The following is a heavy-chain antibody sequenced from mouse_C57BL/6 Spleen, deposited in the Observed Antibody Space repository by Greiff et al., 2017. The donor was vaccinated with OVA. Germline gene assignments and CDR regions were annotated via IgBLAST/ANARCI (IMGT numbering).Heavy chain of an antibody. CDR3: ASYYGSSYVDY. CDR1: GYTFTSYW. J-gene: IGHJ2*01. D-gene: IGHD1-1*01. Sequence: QVQLQQPGAELVKPGASVKLSCKASGYTFTSYWMQWVKQRPGQGLEWIGEIDPSDSYTNYNQKFKGKATLTVDTSSSTAYMQLSSLTSEDSAVYYCASYYGSSYVDYWGQGTTLTVSS. CDR2: IDPSDSYT. V-gene: IGHV1-50*01.